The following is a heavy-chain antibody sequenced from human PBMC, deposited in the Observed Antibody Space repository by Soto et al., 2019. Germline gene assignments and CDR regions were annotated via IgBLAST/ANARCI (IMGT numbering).Heavy chain of an antibody. CDR1: GAPISGGDYH. D-gene: IGHD5-18*01. Sequence: QVQLQESGPGLVKPSQTLSLMCTVSGAPISGGDYHWSWIRQPPGKGLEWIGYIFPSGATHYNSSLGSRIPLSVGTSKSHFSLKLTSVTAADTAVYFCARGSAAKRYFDLWGRGTLVTVSS. CDR3: ARGSAAKRYFDL. J-gene: IGHJ2*01. CDR2: IFPSGAT. V-gene: IGHV4-30-4*01.